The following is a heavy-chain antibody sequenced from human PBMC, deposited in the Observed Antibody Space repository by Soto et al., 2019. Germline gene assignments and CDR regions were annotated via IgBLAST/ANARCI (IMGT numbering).Heavy chain of an antibody. Sequence: QVQLQESGPGLVKPSETLSLTCTVSGDSISNFYCIWIRQPPGKGLESLGRISARGRTNYNHSLQSRVAMSLDTSKNQFSLRLTSLSAADTAVYFCARGMGRYFDLWGRGTLVTVFS. CDR3: ARGMGRYFDL. D-gene: IGHD2-8*01. CDR2: ISARGRT. J-gene: IGHJ2*01. CDR1: GDSISNFY. V-gene: IGHV4-4*07.